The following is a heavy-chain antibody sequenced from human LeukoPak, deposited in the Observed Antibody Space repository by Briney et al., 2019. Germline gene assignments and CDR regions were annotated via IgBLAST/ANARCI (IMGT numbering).Heavy chain of an antibody. CDR1: GFILSSYA. Sequence: GGSLRLSCAASGFILSSYAMTWVRQAPGKGLEWVTGISGSGDNTYYADSVKGRFTISRDNSKNTLYLQMNSLRAEDTAVYCCAKGDASPVHLLTGHWGQGTLVTVSS. CDR3: AKGDASPVHLLTGH. V-gene: IGHV3-23*01. CDR2: ISGSGDNT. D-gene: IGHD3-9*01. J-gene: IGHJ4*02.